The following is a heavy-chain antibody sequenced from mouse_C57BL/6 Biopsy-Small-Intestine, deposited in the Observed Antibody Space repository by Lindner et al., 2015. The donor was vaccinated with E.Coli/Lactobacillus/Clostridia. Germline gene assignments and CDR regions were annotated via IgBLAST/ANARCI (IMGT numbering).Heavy chain of an antibody. Sequence: VQLQESGAELVKPGASVKISCKGSENAFSRYWINWVKQRPGKGLEWIGQIYTGDGDTNYSERFKGKVTLTADKSSNTAYMQLSSLTPEDSAVYFCAREGYGYFDVWGTGTAVTVSS. V-gene: IGHV1-80*01. CDR3: AREGYGYFDV. CDR2: IYTGDGDT. CDR1: ENAFSRYW. J-gene: IGHJ1*03.